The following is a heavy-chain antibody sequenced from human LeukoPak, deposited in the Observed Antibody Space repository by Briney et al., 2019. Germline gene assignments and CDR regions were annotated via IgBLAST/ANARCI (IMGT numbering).Heavy chain of an antibody. Sequence: ASVKVSCKASGYTFTSYYMHWVRQAPGQGLEWMGIINPSGGSTSYAQKFQGRVTMTRDTSTSTVYMELSSLTSEDTAVYFCARTFGPYYFDYWGQGTLVTVSS. CDR2: INPSGGST. J-gene: IGHJ4*02. V-gene: IGHV1-46*01. CDR1: GYTFTSYY. CDR3: ARTFGPYYFDY. D-gene: IGHD3/OR15-3a*01.